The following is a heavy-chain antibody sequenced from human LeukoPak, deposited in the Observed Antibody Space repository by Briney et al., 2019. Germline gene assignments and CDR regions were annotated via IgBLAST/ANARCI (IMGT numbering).Heavy chain of an antibody. D-gene: IGHD1-26*01. CDR3: AKGYSGSYYSPPIFDS. J-gene: IGHJ4*02. CDR1: GFTFSSYW. V-gene: IGHV3-9*03. Sequence: GGSLRLSCAASGFTFSSYWMHWVRQTPGRGLEWVSSINWNSGSIGYADSVKGRFTISRDNAKNSLYLQMNSLRTEDMALYYCAKGYSGSYYSPPIFDSWGQGTLVTVSS. CDR2: INWNSGSI.